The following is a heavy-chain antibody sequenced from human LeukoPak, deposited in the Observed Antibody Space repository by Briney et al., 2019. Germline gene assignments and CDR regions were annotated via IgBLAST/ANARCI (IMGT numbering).Heavy chain of an antibody. D-gene: IGHD5-12*01. CDR3: MSYSYSGSPKDYFDY. CDR2: IRGSGGST. Sequence: PGGSLRLSCAASGFTFSNYGMSWVRQAPGKGLEWVSGIRGSGGSTYHADSVKGRLTISRDNSKNTLYLQMNSLRAEDTAIYYCMSYSYSGSPKDYFDYWGQGTLVTVSS. J-gene: IGHJ4*02. V-gene: IGHV3-23*01. CDR1: GFTFSNYG.